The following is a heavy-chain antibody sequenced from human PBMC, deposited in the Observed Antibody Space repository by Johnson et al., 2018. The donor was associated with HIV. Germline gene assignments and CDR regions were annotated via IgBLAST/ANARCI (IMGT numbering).Heavy chain of an antibody. D-gene: IGHD1-7*01. Sequence: VQLVESGGGLIQPGGSLRLSCAASGFTFSRYWMHWVRQAPGKGLVWVSRINSDGSSTNYADSVKGRFTLSRDNAKNSLYLQMNSLRAEDTAVYYCAKGDRYNWNYVSAFDIWGQGTMVTVSS. J-gene: IGHJ3*02. CDR2: INSDGSST. V-gene: IGHV3-74*01. CDR1: GFTFSRYW. CDR3: AKGDRYNWNYVSAFDI.